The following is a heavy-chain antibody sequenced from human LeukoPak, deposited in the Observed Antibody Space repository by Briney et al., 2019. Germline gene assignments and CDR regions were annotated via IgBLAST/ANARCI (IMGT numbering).Heavy chain of an antibody. Sequence: TGGSLRLSCAASGFTFSSYEMNWVRQAPGKGLGWVSYISSSGSTIYYADSVKGRFTISRDNAKNSLYLQMNSLRAEDTAVYYCAELGITMIGGVWGKGPTVTISS. J-gene: IGHJ6*04. CDR2: ISSSGSTI. D-gene: IGHD3-10*02. CDR3: AELGITMIGGV. CDR1: GFTFSSYE. V-gene: IGHV3-48*03.